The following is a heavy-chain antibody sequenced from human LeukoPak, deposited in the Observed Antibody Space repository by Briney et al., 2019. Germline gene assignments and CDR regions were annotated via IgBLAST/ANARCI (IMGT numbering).Heavy chain of an antibody. D-gene: IGHD3-10*01. V-gene: IGHV4-38-2*01. CDR3: AIRTSSYYRSDSVVDY. J-gene: IGHJ4*02. CDR2: IYHSGTT. CDR1: GYSISSGYY. Sequence: PSETLSLTCAVSGYSISSGYYWGWIRQPPGKGLEWIGSIYHSGTTYYNPSLKSRVTISVGTSKNHFSLKLNSVTAADTAVYYCAIRTSSYYRSDSVVDYWGQGTLVTVSS.